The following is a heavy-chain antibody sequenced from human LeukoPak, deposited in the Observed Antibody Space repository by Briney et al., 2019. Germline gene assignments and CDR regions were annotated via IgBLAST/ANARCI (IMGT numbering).Heavy chain of an antibody. D-gene: IGHD6-19*01. V-gene: IGHV4-59*12. Sequence: SETLSLTCIVSGGSISSYYWSWIRQPPGKGLEWIGSIYYSGSTYYNPSLKSRVTISVDTSKNQFSLKLSSVTAADTAVYYCARGRGIFYSSGWYLFDIWGQGTMVTVSS. CDR1: GGSISSYY. CDR3: ARGRGIFYSSGWYLFDI. CDR2: IYYSGST. J-gene: IGHJ3*02.